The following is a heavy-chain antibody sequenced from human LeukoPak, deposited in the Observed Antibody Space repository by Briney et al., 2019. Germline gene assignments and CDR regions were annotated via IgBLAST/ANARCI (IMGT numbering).Heavy chain of an antibody. CDR2: LSASSGST. D-gene: IGHD6-19*01. V-gene: IGHV3-23*01. CDR1: GFTFNNYA. J-gene: IGHJ4*02. Sequence: GGSLRLSCAASGFTFNNYAMNWVRQAPGKGLEWVSTLSASSGSTYYADSVKGRLTISSDNSRNTLYLQMDSLRAADTAVYYCAKGFGTYSSGYYFFDHWGQGALVTVSS. CDR3: AKGFGTYSSGYYFFDH.